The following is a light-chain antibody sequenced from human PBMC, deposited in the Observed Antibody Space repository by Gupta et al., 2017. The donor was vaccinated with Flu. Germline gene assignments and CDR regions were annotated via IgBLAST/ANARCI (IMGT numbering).Light chain of an antibody. CDR1: NSNIGSNT. V-gene: IGLV1-44*01. Sequence: QSVLTQPPSASGTPGQRVTMSCSGSNSNIGSNTVSWYQQFPGTAPKLLMYSNNQRPSGVPARFSGSKSGSSASLAISGLQSEDEADYYCAAWDDSLNGLYVFGTATTVTVL. CDR3: AAWDDSLNGLYV. CDR2: SNN. J-gene: IGLJ1*01.